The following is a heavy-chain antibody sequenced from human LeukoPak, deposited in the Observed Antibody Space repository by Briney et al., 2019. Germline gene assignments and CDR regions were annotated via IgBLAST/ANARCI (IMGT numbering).Heavy chain of an antibody. CDR3: AREGAVVSRNGAFDI. V-gene: IGHV1-69*01. CDR2: IIPIFGTA. Sequence: SVKVSCKVSGGTFSSYAISWVRQAPGQGLEWMGGIIPIFGTANYAQKFQGRVTITADESTSTAYMELSSLRSEDTAVYYCAREGAVVSRNGAFDIWGQGTMVTVSS. J-gene: IGHJ3*02. CDR1: GGTFSSYA. D-gene: IGHD2-21*01.